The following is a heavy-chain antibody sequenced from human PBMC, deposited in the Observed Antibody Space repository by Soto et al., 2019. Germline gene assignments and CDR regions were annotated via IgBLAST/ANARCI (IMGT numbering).Heavy chain of an antibody. J-gene: IGHJ1*01. CDR2: IYYSGTT. CDR1: GGSISNFY. V-gene: IGHV4-59*08. Sequence: SSETLSLTCTVSGGSISNFYWSWIRQPPGKGPEWIGYIYYSGTTNYNPSLKSRVTISVDTSRNRFSMKLNSVTAADTAVYYCARYQQYFQHWGQGTLVTVSS. CDR3: ARYQQYFQH.